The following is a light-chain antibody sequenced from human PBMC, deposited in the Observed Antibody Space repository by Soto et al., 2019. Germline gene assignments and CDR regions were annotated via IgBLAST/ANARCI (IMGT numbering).Light chain of an antibody. CDR3: QQTFSAPVT. V-gene: IGKV1-39*01. CDR2: AAS. Sequence: DIQMTPSPSSLSASVGDRVTITCRASQSISSYLNWYQQKPGEAPKILIYAASTLQSGVPSRFSGRGSGPDFSLTSSRLQPEDFATYYCQQTFSAPVTFGQGTRLEIK. J-gene: IGKJ2*01. CDR1: QSISSY.